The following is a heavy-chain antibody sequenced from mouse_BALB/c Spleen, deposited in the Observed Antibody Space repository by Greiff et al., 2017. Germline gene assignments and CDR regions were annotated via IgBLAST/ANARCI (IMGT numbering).Heavy chain of an antibody. D-gene: IGHD3-1*01. V-gene: IGHV5-4*02. CDR3: ARDRDFVWFAY. CDR1: GFTFSDYY. CDR2: ISDGGSYT. J-gene: IGHJ3*01. Sequence: EVKLVESGGGLVKPGGSLKLSCAASGFTFSDYYMYWVRQTPEKRLEWVATISDGGSYTYYPDSVKGRFTISRDNAKNNLYLQMSSLKSEDTAMYYCARDRDFVWFAYWGQGTLVTVSA.